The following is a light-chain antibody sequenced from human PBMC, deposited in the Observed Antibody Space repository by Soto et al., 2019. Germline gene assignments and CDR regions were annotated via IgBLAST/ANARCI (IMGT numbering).Light chain of an antibody. CDR2: GNS. CDR1: SSNIGAGYD. CDR3: QSYDSSLSGYV. Sequence: QSVLTQPPSVSGAPGQRVTISCTGSSSNIGAGYDVHWYQQLPGTAPKLLIYGNSNRPSGVPDRFSGSKPGTSASLAITGLQAEDEADYYCQSYDSSLSGYVFGTGKKVTV. V-gene: IGLV1-40*01. J-gene: IGLJ1*01.